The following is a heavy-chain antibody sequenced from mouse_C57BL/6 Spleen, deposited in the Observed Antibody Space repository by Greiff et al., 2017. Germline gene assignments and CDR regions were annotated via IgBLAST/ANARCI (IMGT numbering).Heavy chain of an antibody. J-gene: IGHJ1*03. CDR3: TMEGFTEENWYFDV. CDR2: IYPGNSDT. V-gene: IGHV1-5*01. CDR1: GYTFTSYW. Sequence: VQLQQSGTVLARPGASVKMSCKTSGYTFTSYWMHWVKQRPGQGLEWIGAIYPGNSDTSYNQKFKGKAKLTAVTSASTAYMELSSLTNEDSAVYYCTMEGFTEENWYFDVWGTGTTVTVSS. D-gene: IGHD1-1*01.